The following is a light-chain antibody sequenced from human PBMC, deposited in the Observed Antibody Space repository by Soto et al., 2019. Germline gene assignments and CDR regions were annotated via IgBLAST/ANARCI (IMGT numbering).Light chain of an antibody. CDR1: SSDVGGYNY. Sequence: QSVLTQPRSVSGSPGQSVTISCTGTSSDVGGYNYVSWYQQHPGKAPKIKIYDVNERPAGVPDRFSSSKSGNTASLTISGLQAEDEADYYCCSWAGNSLVFGGGTKLTVL. V-gene: IGLV2-11*01. J-gene: IGLJ3*02. CDR2: DVN. CDR3: CSWAGNSLV.